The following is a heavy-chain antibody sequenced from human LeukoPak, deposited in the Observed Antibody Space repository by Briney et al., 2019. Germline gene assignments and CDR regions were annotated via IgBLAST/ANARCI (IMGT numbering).Heavy chain of an antibody. CDR1: GGSFSGYY. CDR3: ARGLTTSLFDY. CDR2: INHSGST. Sequence: SETLSLTCAGYGGSFSGYYWSWIRQPPGKGLEWVGEINHSGSTNYNPSLKSRVTISVDTSKNQFSLKLSSVTAADTAVYYCARGLTTSLFDYGGEGTLVTVSA. D-gene: IGHD1-14*01. V-gene: IGHV4-34*01. J-gene: IGHJ4*02.